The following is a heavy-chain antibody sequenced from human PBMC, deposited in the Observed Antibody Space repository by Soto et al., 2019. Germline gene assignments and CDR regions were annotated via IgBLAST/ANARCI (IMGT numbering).Heavy chain of an antibody. Sequence: PSETLSLTCSVSGGSISTYYCNWIRQPAGKGLEWIGRIDSSGNTNYSPSLRSRATLSVETSKNQFSLKLSSVTAADTAVYYCTRDPMCTSCYGFDPWGQGTLVTVSS. CDR3: TRDPMCTSCYGFDP. V-gene: IGHV4-4*07. J-gene: IGHJ5*02. CDR1: GGSISTYY. CDR2: IDSSGNT. D-gene: IGHD2-2*01.